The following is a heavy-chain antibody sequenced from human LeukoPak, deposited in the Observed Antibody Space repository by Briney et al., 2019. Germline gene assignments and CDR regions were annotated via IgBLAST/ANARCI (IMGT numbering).Heavy chain of an antibody. CDR2: LYAGGSST. Sequence: PGGSLRLSCIASGFTVSYNYVSWVRQAPGKGLEWVSVLYAGGSSTYYADSVKGRFTISRDTSKNTLFLQMNRLRVEDTAVYYCAEDYYDSRGYVRYWGQGTLVSVTS. CDR3: AEDYYDSRGYVRY. D-gene: IGHD3-22*01. CDR1: GFTVSYNY. J-gene: IGHJ4*02. V-gene: IGHV3-66*01.